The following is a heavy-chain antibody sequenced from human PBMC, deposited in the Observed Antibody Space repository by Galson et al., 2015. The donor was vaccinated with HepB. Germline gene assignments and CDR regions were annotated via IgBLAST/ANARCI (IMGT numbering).Heavy chain of an antibody. CDR3: TLQFDF. V-gene: IGHV1-2*02. CDR2: INPNTGGT. CDR1: GYTFPNFY. J-gene: IGHJ4*02. Sequence: SVKVSCKASGYTFPNFYIHWVRQAPGQGLEWMGWINPNTGGTNYAQNFQGRVTLTRDTSIATAYMEVERLKSDDTAVYYCTLQFDFWGQGTLVTVSS.